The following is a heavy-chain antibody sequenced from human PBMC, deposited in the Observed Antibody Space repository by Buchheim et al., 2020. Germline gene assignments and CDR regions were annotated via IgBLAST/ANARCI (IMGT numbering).Heavy chain of an antibody. J-gene: IGHJ4*02. V-gene: IGHV3-23*01. CDR1: GFTFSSYA. D-gene: IGHD3-10*01. CDR2: ISGSGGST. CDR3: AKGLRRPADYYGSGSYLEDY. Sequence: EVQLLESGGGLVQPGGSLRLSCAASGFTFSSYAMSWVCQAPGTGLEWVSAISGSGGSTYYADSVKGRFTISRADSKNTLYLKMNSLRAEDTAVYYCAKGLRRPADYYGSGSYLEDYWGQGTL.